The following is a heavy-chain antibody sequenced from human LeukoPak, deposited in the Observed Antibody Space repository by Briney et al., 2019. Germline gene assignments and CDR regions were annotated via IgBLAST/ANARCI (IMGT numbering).Heavy chain of an antibody. Sequence: GGSLRLSCAASGFIFSHSAMTWVRHTRGKGLDWVSGISESGVDTYYAGSAKGRFTISRDNSKNTLYLQMNSLRSDDTAVYYCATVGVGWVAFEYWGQGALVTGSS. J-gene: IGHJ4*02. CDR1: GFIFSHSA. CDR2: ISESGVDT. V-gene: IGHV3-23*01. D-gene: IGHD3-16*01. CDR3: ATVGVGWVAFEY.